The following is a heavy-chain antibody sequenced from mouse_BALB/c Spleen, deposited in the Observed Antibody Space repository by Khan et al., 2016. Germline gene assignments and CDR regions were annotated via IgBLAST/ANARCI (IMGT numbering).Heavy chain of an antibody. CDR2: ITYSGST. Sequence: EVQLQESGPGLVKPSQSLSLTCTVTGYSITSNYAWNWIRQFPGNKLEWLAYITYSGSTGYNPSLISRLSITRDTSRNQFFLQLNSVTTEDTATYYCARDGLIGFYAIDYCDQGSSVTVSS. D-gene: IGHD1-3*01. V-gene: IGHV3-2*02. CDR3: ARDGLIGFYAIDY. J-gene: IGHJ4*01. CDR1: GYSITSNYA.